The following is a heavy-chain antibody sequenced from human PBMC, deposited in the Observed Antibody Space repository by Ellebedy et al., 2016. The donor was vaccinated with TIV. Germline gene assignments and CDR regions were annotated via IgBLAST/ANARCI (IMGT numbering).Heavy chain of an antibody. J-gene: IGHJ4*02. D-gene: IGHD4-17*01. Sequence: MPSETLSLTCAVSGGSISSSNWWSWVRQPPGKGLEWIGEIYHSGSTNYNPSLKSRVTISVDKSKNQFSLKLSSVTAADTAVYYCARAPSGDYVSFDYWGQGTLVTVSS. CDR3: ARAPSGDYVSFDY. V-gene: IGHV4-4*02. CDR1: GGSISSSNW. CDR2: IYHSGST.